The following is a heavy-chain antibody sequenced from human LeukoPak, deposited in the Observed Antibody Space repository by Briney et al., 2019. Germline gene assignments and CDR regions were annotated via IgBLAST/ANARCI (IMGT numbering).Heavy chain of an antibody. V-gene: IGHV1-18*01. CDR2: ISAYNGNT. CDR1: SYTFTSYG. CDR3: AREDGYNWAYYFDY. D-gene: IGHD5-24*01. Sequence: ASVTVSCTASSYTFTSYGISWVRQAPGQGLEWMGWISAYNGNTNYAQKLQGRVTMTTDTSTSTAYMELRSLRSDDTAVYYCAREDGYNWAYYFDYWGQGTLVTVSS. J-gene: IGHJ4*02.